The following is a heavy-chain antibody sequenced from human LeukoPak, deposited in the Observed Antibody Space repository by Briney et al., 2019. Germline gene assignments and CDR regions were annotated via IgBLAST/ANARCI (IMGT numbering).Heavy chain of an antibody. CDR2: ISPYTGDT. CDR1: GYTFTNYG. D-gene: IGHD6-19*01. Sequence: ASVTVCCKASGYTFTNYGINWERQAPGQGLEWMGWISPYTGDTNYVQKFQGRVTMTTDTSTSRAYMELRSLRSDDTAVYFCARRGNQSLAVYFAYRGQGALVTVSS. J-gene: IGHJ4*02. V-gene: IGHV1-18*01. CDR3: ARRGNQSLAVYFAY.